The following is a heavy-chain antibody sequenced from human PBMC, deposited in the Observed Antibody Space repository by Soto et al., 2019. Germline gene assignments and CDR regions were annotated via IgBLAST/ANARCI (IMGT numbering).Heavy chain of an antibody. CDR2: ISAYNGNT. Sequence: ASVKVSCKASGYTFTSYGISWVRQDPEQGLEWMGWISAYNGNTNYEQKLQGRVTMTTDTSTSTAYLELRSLRTDRKAVYYCSRDRFTSFSYYDYGMDVWGQGTTVTVSS. V-gene: IGHV1-18*04. D-gene: IGHD3-3*01. J-gene: IGHJ6*02. CDR1: GYTFTSYG. CDR3: SRDRFTSFSYYDYGMDV.